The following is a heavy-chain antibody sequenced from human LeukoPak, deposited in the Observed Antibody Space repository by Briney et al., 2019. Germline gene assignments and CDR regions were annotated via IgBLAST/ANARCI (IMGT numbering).Heavy chain of an antibody. CDR2: IYHSGST. Sequence: PSETLSLTCTVSVYSISSGYYWGWIRQPPVKGLEWIGSIYHSGSTYDNPSLKSRVTISVDTSKNQFSLKLNSVTAADTAVYYCARVASSGYWHYFDSWGQGTLVTVSS. D-gene: IGHD3-22*01. CDR3: ARVASSGYWHYFDS. V-gene: IGHV4-38-2*02. CDR1: VYSISSGYY. J-gene: IGHJ4*02.